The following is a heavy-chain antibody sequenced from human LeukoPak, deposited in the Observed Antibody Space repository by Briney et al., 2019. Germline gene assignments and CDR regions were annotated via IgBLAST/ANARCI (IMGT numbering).Heavy chain of an antibody. CDR2: INPNSGGT. D-gene: IGHD3-3*01. Sequence: GASVKVSCKASGYTFTGYYMQWVRQAPGQGLEWMGWINPNSGGTNYAQKLQGRVTMTTDTSTSTAYMELRSLRSDDTAVYYCARGFAGVAEWLLSTCDPWGQGTLVTVSS. CDR1: GYTFTGYY. V-gene: IGHV1-2*02. J-gene: IGHJ5*02. CDR3: ARGFAGVAEWLLSTCDP.